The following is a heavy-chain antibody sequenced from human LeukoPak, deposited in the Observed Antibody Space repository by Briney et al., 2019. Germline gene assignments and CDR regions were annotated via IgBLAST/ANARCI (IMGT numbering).Heavy chain of an antibody. J-gene: IGHJ4*02. V-gene: IGHV1-18*01. CDR2: ISTYNGNT. Sequence: GASVKVSCKASGYTFTTYGISWVRQAPGQGLEWMGWISTYNGNTHYAQKFQGRVTITTDTSTSTAYMELRSLRSDDTAVYYCARDTYGDYGYYWGQGTLVTVSS. CDR1: GYTFTTYG. CDR3: ARDTYGDYGYY. D-gene: IGHD4-17*01.